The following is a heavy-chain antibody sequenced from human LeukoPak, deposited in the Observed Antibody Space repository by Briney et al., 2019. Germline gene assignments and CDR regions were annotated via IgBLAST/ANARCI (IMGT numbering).Heavy chain of an antibody. CDR3: ARQDDSSVVIFDY. J-gene: IGHJ4*02. CDR1: GGSISSYY. V-gene: IGHV4-59*08. Sequence: PSETPSLTCTVSGGSISSYYWSWIRQPPGKGLEWIGYIYYSGSTNYNPSLKSRVTISVDTSKNQFSLKLSSVTAADTAVYYCARQDDSSVVIFDYWGQGTLVTVSS. D-gene: IGHD3-22*01. CDR2: IYYSGST.